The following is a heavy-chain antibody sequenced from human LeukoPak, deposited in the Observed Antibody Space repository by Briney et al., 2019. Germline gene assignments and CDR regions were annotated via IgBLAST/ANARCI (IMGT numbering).Heavy chain of an antibody. Sequence: SVKVSCKASGGTFSSYTISWVRQAPGQGLEWMGRIIPILGIANYAQKFQGRVTITADKSTSTAYMELSCLRSEDTAVYYCAIDCSSTSCYQGNVYWGQGTLVTVSS. V-gene: IGHV1-69*02. D-gene: IGHD2-2*01. J-gene: IGHJ4*02. CDR3: AIDCSSTSCYQGNVY. CDR2: IIPILGIA. CDR1: GGTFSSYT.